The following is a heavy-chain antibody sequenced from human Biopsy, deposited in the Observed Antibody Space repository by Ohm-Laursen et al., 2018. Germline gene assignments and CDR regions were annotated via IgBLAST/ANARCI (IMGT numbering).Heavy chain of an antibody. CDR1: GFTFSNYG. D-gene: IGHD1-1*01. CDR3: ARPTNARAGGAPFDI. CDR2: IWYDGSNK. V-gene: IGHV3-33*01. J-gene: IGHJ3*02. Sequence: SLRLSCAAPGFTFSNYGMHWVRQAPGKGLEWLAVIWYDGSNKYYADSVKGRFTISRDNSKNTLYLQMNSLRAEDTAMYYCARPTNARAGGAPFDIWGQGTMVTVSS.